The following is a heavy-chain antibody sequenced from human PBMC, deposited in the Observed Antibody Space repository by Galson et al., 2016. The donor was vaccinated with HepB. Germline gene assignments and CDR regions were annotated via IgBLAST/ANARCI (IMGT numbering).Heavy chain of an antibody. CDR3: ARALDGDFYFDL. Sequence: QSGAEVKKPGESLKISCKGSGYSFNTYWIGWVRQMPGRGLEWVGISFHAVYNTMYSPSFQGQVTISSATCINTAYLQGSSPKASDTARHCCARALDGDFYFDLWGQGTLVTVSS. CDR2: SFHAVYNT. D-gene: IGHD4-17*01. J-gene: IGHJ4*02. V-gene: IGHV5-51*01. CDR1: GYSFNTYW.